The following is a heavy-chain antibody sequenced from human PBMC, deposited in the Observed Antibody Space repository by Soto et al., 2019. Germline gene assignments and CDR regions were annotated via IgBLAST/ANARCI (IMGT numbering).Heavy chain of an antibody. CDR2: ISYDGSNK. V-gene: IGHV3-30-3*01. CDR3: AREGLGYSFTPTFDN. D-gene: IGHD5-18*01. CDR1: GFTFSSYA. J-gene: IGHJ4*02. Sequence: GGSLRLSCAASGFTFSSYAMHWVRQAPGKGLEWVAVISYDGSNKYYADSVKGRFTISRDNSKNTLYLQMNSLRAEDTAVYNCAREGLGYSFTPTFDNGGPATLVTVSS.